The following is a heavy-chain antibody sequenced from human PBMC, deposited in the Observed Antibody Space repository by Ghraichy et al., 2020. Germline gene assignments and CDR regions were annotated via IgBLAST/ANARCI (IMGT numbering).Heavy chain of an antibody. CDR1: GDNLKNFA. CDR3: ARGMYLGFCSGTACFRYFLL. Sequence: SVKVSCKASGDNLKNFAFSWVRQAPGQGLEWMGGIIPLFGTALYAQRFQGKVTITADESTTTVYMELNSLNSDDTAMYYCARGMYLGFCSGTACFRYFLLWGQGTLVTVSS. CDR2: IIPLFGTA. D-gene: IGHD2-15*01. J-gene: IGHJ1*01. V-gene: IGHV1-69*13.